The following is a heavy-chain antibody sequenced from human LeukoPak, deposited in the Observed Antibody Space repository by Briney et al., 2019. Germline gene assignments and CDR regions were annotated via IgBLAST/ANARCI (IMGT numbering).Heavy chain of an antibody. D-gene: IGHD1-26*01. CDR2: IYYSGST. J-gene: IGHJ4*02. Sequence: SETLSLTCTVSGGSIGSYYWSWIRQPPGKGLEWIGYIYYSGSTNYNPSLKSRVTISVDTSKSQFSLKLSFVTAADTAVYYCARERSGAAYFDYWGQGTLVTVSS. CDR3: ARERSGAAYFDY. V-gene: IGHV4-59*01. CDR1: GGSIGSYY.